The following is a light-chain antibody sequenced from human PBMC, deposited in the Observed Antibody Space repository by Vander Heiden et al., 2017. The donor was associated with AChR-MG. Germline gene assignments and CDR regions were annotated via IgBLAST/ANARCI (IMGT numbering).Light chain of an antibody. CDR2: QDT. CDR3: QAWDSTTGL. V-gene: IGLV3-1*01. CDR1: KLGDKY. Sequence: SYELTQPPSVSVSPGQTASITCSGDKLGDKYAPWYQQNPGQSPVLVIYQDTKRPSGIPERFSGSNSGNTATLTISGTQAMDEAYYYCQAWDSTTGLFGGGTKLTVL. J-gene: IGLJ2*01.